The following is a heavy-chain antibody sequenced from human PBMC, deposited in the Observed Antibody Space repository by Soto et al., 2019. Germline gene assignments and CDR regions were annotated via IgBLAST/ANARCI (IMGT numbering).Heavy chain of an antibody. D-gene: IGHD3-10*01. CDR3: AKGRGGSGSLTPRVDF. CDR1: GFTFNNYA. J-gene: IGHJ4*02. V-gene: IGHV3-23*01. CDR2: ISDGGDTT. Sequence: EVQLLESGGGLVQPGGSLRLSCAASGFTFNNYAMTWVPQAPGKGLEWVSAISDGGDTTSYADSVKGRFNVSRDGSKNTLYLQMSSLRAEDTSLYYCAKGRGGSGSLTPRVDFWGQGTLVTVSS.